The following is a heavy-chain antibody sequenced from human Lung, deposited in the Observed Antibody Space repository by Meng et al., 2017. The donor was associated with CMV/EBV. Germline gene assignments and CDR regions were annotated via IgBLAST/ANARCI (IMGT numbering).Heavy chain of an antibody. V-gene: IGHV1-69*10. J-gene: IGHJ4*02. CDR3: ARGRGNQPLFDF. D-gene: IGHD2/OR15-2a*01. Sequence: QVQLVQSGAEVKKPGSSVKCACKTSGGSFSTYPFSWVRQAPGQGLEWMGGLIPVLNKAKSAPRFQDRVTFTADETTTTAYMELSSLTFEDTAVYFCARGRGNQPLFDFWGQGTLVTVSS. CDR2: LIPVLNKA. CDR1: GGSFSTYP.